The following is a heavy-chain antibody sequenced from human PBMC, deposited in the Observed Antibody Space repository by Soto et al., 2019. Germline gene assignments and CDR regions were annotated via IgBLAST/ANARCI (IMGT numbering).Heavy chain of an antibody. CDR2: ILLIFATA. CDR1: GDTFNNYV. J-gene: IGHJ4*02. CDR3: AGRCDSTTCLGHFDY. Sequence: QVQLVQSGAEVKKPGSSVKASCKASGDTFNNYVVNWVRQAPGQGLEWLGGILLIFATANYAQKFQGRVTITADKSTSTAYMELTSLRSEDTAVYYCAGRCDSTTCLGHFDYWGQGTLVTVAS. V-gene: IGHV1-69*06. D-gene: IGHD2-2*01.